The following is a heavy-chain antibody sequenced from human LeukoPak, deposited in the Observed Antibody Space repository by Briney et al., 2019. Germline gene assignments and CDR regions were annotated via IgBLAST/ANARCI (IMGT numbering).Heavy chain of an antibody. V-gene: IGHV3-64*01. CDR2: VIVDGSGK. Sequence: AGGSLRLSCVPSGFSFDKFAMHWVRQAPGKGLEYVSVVIVDGSGKYYTNSVRGRFSISRDHSKNTMYLQLGNLRPDDTGIYYCASLDWSEIPWGPGTLVTVSS. J-gene: IGHJ5*02. CDR1: GFSFDKFA. D-gene: IGHD3-3*01. CDR3: ASLDWSEIP.